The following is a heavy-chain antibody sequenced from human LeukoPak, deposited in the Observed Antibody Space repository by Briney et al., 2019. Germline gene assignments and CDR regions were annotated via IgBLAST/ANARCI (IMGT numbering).Heavy chain of an antibody. CDR1: GFPFSSHW. J-gene: IGHJ4*02. D-gene: IGHD5-24*01. CDR2: IKQDGSKK. CDR3: TRVGYIDEGIDY. Sequence: GGSLRLSCVASGFPFSSHWMTWVRQAPGKGLEWVANIKQDGSKKSYVDSVKGRFTISRDNAKNSLYLQMNSLRAEDTAIYYCTRVGYIDEGIDYWGQGTLVTVST. V-gene: IGHV3-7*04.